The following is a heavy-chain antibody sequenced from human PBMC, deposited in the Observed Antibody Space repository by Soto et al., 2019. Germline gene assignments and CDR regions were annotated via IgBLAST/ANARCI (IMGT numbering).Heavy chain of an antibody. V-gene: IGHV1-58*02. J-gene: IGHJ4*02. D-gene: IGHD4-17*01. Sequence: SVKVSCKASGFTFTSSAMQWVRQARGQRLEWIGWIVVGSGNTNYAQKFQERVTITRDMSTSTAYMELSSLRSEDTAVYYCAAGQDYGDYGLDYWGQGTLVTVSS. CDR2: IVVGSGNT. CDR3: AAGQDYGDYGLDY. CDR1: GFTFTSSA.